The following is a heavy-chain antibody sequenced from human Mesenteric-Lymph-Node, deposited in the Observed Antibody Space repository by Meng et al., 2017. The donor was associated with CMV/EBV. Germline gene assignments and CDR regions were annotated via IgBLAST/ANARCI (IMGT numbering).Heavy chain of an antibody. CDR2: INHSGST. CDR1: GGSFSGYY. Sequence: TLSLTCAVYGGSFSGYYWSWIRQPPGKGLEWIGEINHSGSTNYNPSLKSRVTISVDTSKNQFSLKLSSVTAADTAVYYCARNWFDPWGQGTLVTGLL. CDR3: ARNWFDP. V-gene: IGHV4-34*01. J-gene: IGHJ5*02.